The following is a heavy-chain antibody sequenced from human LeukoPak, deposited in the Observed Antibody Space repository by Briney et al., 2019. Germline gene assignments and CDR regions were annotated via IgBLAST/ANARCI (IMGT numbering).Heavy chain of an antibody. Sequence: GESLKISCKGSGYSFTNFWIGWVRQMPGKGLESMGIIFPGDSDTRYSPSFQGQVTISADKSINTAYLQWSSLKASDSAMYYCVRLKGPNDWTFDIWGQGTMVTVSS. J-gene: IGHJ3*02. CDR3: VRLKGPNDWTFDI. D-gene: IGHD1-1*01. V-gene: IGHV5-51*01. CDR2: IFPGDSDT. CDR1: GYSFTNFW.